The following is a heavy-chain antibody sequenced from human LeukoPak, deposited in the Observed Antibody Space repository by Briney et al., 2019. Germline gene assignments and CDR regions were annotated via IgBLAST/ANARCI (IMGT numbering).Heavy chain of an antibody. Sequence: SVKVSCKASGYTFTSYDINWVRQATGQGLEWMGWMNPNSGNTGYAQKFQGRVTITRNTSISTAYMELSSLRSEDTAVYYCARVGSSPGGGYYYYMDVWGKGTTVTVSS. CDR3: ARVGSSPGGGYYYYMDV. V-gene: IGHV1-8*03. CDR1: GYTFTSYD. J-gene: IGHJ6*03. CDR2: MNPNSGNT. D-gene: IGHD6-13*01.